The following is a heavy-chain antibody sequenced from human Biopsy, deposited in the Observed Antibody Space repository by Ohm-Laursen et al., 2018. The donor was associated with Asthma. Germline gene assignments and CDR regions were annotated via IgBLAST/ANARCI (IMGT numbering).Heavy chain of an antibody. CDR2: IYHSGST. J-gene: IGHJ4*02. V-gene: IGHV4-30-2*01. CDR1: GGSISSGGYS. CDR3: ARVKDGYNFDY. Sequence: PSDTLSLTCAVSGGSISSGGYSWSWIRQPPGKGLEWIGYIYHSGSTYYNPSLKSRVTISVDRSKNQFSLKLSSVTAADTAVYYCARVKDGYNFDYRGQGTLVTVSS. D-gene: IGHD5-24*01.